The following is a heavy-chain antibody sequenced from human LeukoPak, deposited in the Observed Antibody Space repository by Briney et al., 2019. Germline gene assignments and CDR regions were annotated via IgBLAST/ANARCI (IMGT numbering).Heavy chain of an antibody. CDR3: ARGLKGYGSGSYYIGHSLDY. V-gene: IGHV3-21*01. CDR1: GFTFSSHG. Sequence: PGGSLRLSCVASGFTFSSHGMNWVRQAPGKGLDWVSSINISSSYIYYADSVKGRFTVSRDNAKNSLYVQMNSLRAEDTAVYYCARGLKGYGSGSYYIGHSLDYWGQGTLVTVSS. CDR2: INISSSYI. J-gene: IGHJ4*02. D-gene: IGHD3-10*01.